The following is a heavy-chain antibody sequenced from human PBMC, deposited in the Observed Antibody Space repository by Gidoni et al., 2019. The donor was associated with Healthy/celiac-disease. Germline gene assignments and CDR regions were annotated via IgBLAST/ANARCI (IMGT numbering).Heavy chain of an antibody. J-gene: IGHJ4*02. CDR1: GFSFSSTG. D-gene: IGHD2-21*02. V-gene: IGHV3-30*02. Sequence: QEQLVESGGGVVQPGGSLRLSCAASGFSFSSTGMHWVRQAPGKGLQWVAFIRPDGSDKYYGDAVKGRFTISRDNSKNTVYLQMNSLTSEDTAVYFCARDRVVWSWRVTVTASAPDYWGQGTLVTVSS. CDR3: ARDRVVWSWRVTVTASAPDY. CDR2: IRPDGSDK.